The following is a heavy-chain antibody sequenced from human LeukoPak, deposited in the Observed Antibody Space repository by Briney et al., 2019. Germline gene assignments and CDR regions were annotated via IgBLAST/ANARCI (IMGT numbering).Heavy chain of an antibody. D-gene: IGHD6-13*01. CDR3: ALLAAADSES. Sequence: PGGFLRLSCAGSGFTFSSYWMHWVRQAPGKGLVWVSRINSDGSDTIYADSVKGRFTISRDNAKNTLYLQMNSLRAEDTAVYYCALLAAADSESWGQGTLVTVSS. J-gene: IGHJ5*02. V-gene: IGHV3-74*01. CDR2: INSDGSDT. CDR1: GFTFSSYW.